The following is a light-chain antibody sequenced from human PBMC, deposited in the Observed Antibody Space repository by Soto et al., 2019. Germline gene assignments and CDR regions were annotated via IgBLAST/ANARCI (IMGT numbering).Light chain of an antibody. CDR3: QQRSNWPPIT. CDR2: GAS. J-gene: IGKJ5*01. CDR1: QSVSSSY. V-gene: IGKV3D-20*02. Sequence: EIVLTQSPGTLSLSPGERATLSCRASQSVSSSYLAWYQQKPGQAPRRLIFGASIRATGIPDRFSGSGSGTDFTLTISGLEPEDFAVYYCQQRSNWPPITFGQGTRLEIK.